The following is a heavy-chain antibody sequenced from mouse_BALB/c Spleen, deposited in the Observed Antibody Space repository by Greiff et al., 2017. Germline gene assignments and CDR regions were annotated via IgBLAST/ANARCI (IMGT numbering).Heavy chain of an antibody. D-gene: IGHD2-14*01. J-gene: IGHJ2*01. CDR1: GYTFTSYV. CDR3: ARGDYRYDYFDY. V-gene: IGHV1-14*01. Sequence: EVKLMESGPELVKPGASVKMSCKASGYTFTSYVMHWVKQKPGQGLEWIGYINPYNDGTKYNEKFKGKATLTSDKSSSTAYMELSSLTSEDSAVYYCARGDYRYDYFDYWGQGTTLTVSS. CDR2: INPYNDGT.